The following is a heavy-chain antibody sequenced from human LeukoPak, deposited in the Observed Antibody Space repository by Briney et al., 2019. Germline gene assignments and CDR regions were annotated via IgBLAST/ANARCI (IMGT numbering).Heavy chain of an antibody. CDR1: GLTFDDYA. D-gene: IGHD1-26*01. CDR3: AKGSWELLNY. CDR2: ISWNSGSI. Sequence: GGSLRLSCAASGLTFDDYAMHWVRQAPGKGLEWVSGISWNSGSIGYADSVKGRFTISRDNAKNSLYLQMNSLRAEDTALYYCAKGSWELLNYWGQGTLVTVSS. J-gene: IGHJ4*02. V-gene: IGHV3-9*01.